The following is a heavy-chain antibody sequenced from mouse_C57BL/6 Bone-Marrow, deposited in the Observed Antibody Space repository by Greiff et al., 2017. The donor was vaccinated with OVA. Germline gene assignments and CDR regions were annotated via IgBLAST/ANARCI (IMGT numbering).Heavy chain of an antibody. CDR1: GFNIKDDY. D-gene: IGHD2-3*01. Sequence: VHVKQSGAELVRPGASVKLSCTASGFNIKDDYMHWVKQRPEQGLEWIGWIDPENGDTEYASKFQGKATITADTSSNTAYLQLSSLTSEDTAVYYCTTTLDGYYGFAYWGQGTLVTVSA. J-gene: IGHJ3*01. V-gene: IGHV14-4*01. CDR2: IDPENGDT. CDR3: TTTLDGYYGFAY.